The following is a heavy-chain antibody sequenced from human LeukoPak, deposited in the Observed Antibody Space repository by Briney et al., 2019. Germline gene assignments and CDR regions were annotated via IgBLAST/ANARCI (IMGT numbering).Heavy chain of an antibody. CDR3: ARASILVPAHDY. D-gene: IGHD2-2*01. V-gene: IGHV1-2*02. CDR1: GYTFTGYD. Sequence: ASVKVSCKASGYTFTGYDMHWVRQAPGQGLEWMGCSNANSGGTNYAQKFEGRVTMTRDTSISTAYMELSRLRSDDTAVYYCARASILVPAHDYWGQGTLVTVSS. CDR2: SNANSGGT. J-gene: IGHJ4*02.